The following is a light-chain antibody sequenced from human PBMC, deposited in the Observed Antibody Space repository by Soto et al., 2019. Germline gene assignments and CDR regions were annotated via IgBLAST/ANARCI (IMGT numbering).Light chain of an antibody. Sequence: EIVITQSPATLSVSPGEGATLSCRASQSVSSNLTWYQQKPGQAPRLLIYGASTRATGVPARFSGSGSGTEFTLTISSLQSEDFALYYCQQYNNRTPWTFGQGTKVDIK. CDR2: GAS. CDR3: QQYNNRTPWT. J-gene: IGKJ1*01. V-gene: IGKV3-15*01. CDR1: QSVSSN.